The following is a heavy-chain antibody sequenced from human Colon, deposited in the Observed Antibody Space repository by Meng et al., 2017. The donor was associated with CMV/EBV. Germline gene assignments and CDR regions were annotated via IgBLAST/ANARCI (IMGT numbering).Heavy chain of an antibody. CDR1: GPMFSKYA. J-gene: IGHJ6*02. D-gene: IGHD3-10*01. V-gene: IGHV3-30*04. Sequence: GESLKISCPASGPMFSKYAMHWVRQAPGKGLEWVALMSYDESKTYYADSVQGRFTISRDISENTLYLEMNNLTPEDTAVYYCARPRGTYYYGSGMDVWGQGTTVTVSS. CDR2: MSYDESKT. CDR3: ARPRGTYYYGSGMDV.